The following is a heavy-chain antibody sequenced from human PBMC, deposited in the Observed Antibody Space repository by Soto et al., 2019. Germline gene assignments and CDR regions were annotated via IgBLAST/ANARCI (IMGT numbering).Heavy chain of an antibody. D-gene: IGHD2-15*01. J-gene: IGHJ4*02. CDR2: TYYRSKWYN. CDR1: GDSVSSNSAA. Sequence: SQALSLTCAISGDSVSSNSAAWNWIRXSPSRGLEWLGRTYYRSKWYNDYAVSVKSRITINPDTSKNQFSLQLNSVTPEDTAVYYFARGYCSGGSCYGDSFDYWGQGTLVTVSS. V-gene: IGHV6-1*01. CDR3: ARGYCSGGSCYGDSFDY.